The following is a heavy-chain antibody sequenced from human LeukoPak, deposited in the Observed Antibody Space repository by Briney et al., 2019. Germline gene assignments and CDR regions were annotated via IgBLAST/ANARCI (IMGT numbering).Heavy chain of an antibody. CDR2: INPNSGGT. V-gene: IGHV1-2*02. J-gene: IGHJ4*02. CDR1: GYTFTGYY. CDR3: ARRSSKAYNYYDSSGYFVY. Sequence: GASVKVSCKASGYTFTGYYMHWVRQAPGQGLEWMGWINPNSGGTNYAQKFQGRVTMTRDTSISTAYMELSRLRSDDTAVYYCARRSSKAYNYYDSSGYFVYWGQGTLVTVSS. D-gene: IGHD3-22*01.